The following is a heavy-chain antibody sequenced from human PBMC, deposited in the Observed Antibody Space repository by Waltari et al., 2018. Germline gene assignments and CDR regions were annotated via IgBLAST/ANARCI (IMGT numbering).Heavy chain of an antibody. V-gene: IGHV3-21*01. Sequence: ASGFTFSSYSMNWVRQAPGKGLEWFSSISSSSSYIYYADSVKGRFTISRDNAKNSLYLQMNSLRAEDTAVYYCASLNHYYDSSGYFDYWGQGTLVTVSS. CDR2: ISSSSSYI. CDR1: GFTFSSYS. D-gene: IGHD3-22*01. J-gene: IGHJ4*02. CDR3: ASLNHYYDSSGYFDY.